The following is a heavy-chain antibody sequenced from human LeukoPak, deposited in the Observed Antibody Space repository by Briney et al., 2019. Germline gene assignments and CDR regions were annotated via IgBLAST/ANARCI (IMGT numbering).Heavy chain of an antibody. J-gene: IGHJ5*02. V-gene: IGHV3-33*01. CDR2: IWYDGSNK. CDR1: GFIFSSYG. D-gene: IGHD5-18*01. CDR3: IRECGRGHIDTASASFWFDL. Sequence: PGGSLRLSCAASGFIFSSYGMHWVRQAPGKGLEWVAVIWYDGSNKNYVDSVKGRFTISRDNSKNTLYLHMNSLRAEDTGVYDRIRECGRGHIDTASASFWFDLWGQGTLVTVSS.